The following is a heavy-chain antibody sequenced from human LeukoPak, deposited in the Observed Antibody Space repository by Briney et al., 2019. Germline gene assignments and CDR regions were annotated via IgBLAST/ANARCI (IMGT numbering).Heavy chain of an antibody. J-gene: IGHJ4*02. V-gene: IGHV1-8*01. CDR2: MNPNSGNT. CDR3: ASHSVVPTANRADY. D-gene: IGHD2-2*01. CDR1: GYTFTSYD. Sequence: GASVKVSCKASGYTFTSYDINRVRQATGQGFEWMEWMNPNSGNTGYAQKFQGRVTMTRNTSISTAYMELSSLRSEDTAVYYCASHSVVPTANRADYWGQGTLVTVSS.